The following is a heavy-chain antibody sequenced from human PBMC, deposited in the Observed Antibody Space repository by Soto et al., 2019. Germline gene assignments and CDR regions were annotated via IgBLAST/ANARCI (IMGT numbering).Heavy chain of an antibody. CDR3: ARDLVTRNYYDKPGGIGY. CDR2: IIPIFGTA. D-gene: IGHD3-22*01. V-gene: IGHV1-69*13. CDR1: GGTFSSYA. J-gene: IGHJ4*02. Sequence: ASVKVSCKASGGTFSSYAISWVRQAPGQGLEWMGGIIPIFGTANYAQKFQGRVTITADESTSTAYMELSSLRSEDTAVYYCARDLVTRNYYDKPGGIGYWGQGTLVTVSS.